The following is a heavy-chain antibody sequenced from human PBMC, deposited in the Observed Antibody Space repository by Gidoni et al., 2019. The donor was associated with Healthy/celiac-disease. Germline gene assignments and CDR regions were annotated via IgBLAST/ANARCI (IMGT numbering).Heavy chain of an antibody. Sequence: VQLVESGGGVVQPGRSLRLSCAASGFTFSSYAMHWVRQAPGKGLEWVAVISYDGSNKYYADSVKGRFTISRDNSKNTLYLQMNSLRAEDTAVYYCARDGTVSGGAFDIWGQGTMVTVSS. V-gene: IGHV3-30-3*01. J-gene: IGHJ3*02. CDR3: ARDGTVSGGAFDI. D-gene: IGHD1-1*01. CDR1: GFTFSSYA. CDR2: ISYDGSNK.